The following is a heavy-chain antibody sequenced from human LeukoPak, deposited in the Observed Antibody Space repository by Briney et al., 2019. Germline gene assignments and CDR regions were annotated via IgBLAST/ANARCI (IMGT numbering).Heavy chain of an antibody. CDR1: GFTFSSYW. V-gene: IGHV3-53*01. CDR3: ARVDHYYYAFDI. CDR2: IYSGGST. J-gene: IGHJ3*02. Sequence: GGSLRLSCAASGFTFSSYWMSWARQAPGKGLEWVSVIYSGGSTYYADSVKGRFTISRDNSKNTLYLQMNSLRAEDTAVYYCARVDHYYYAFDIWGQGTMVTVSS. D-gene: IGHD3-10*01.